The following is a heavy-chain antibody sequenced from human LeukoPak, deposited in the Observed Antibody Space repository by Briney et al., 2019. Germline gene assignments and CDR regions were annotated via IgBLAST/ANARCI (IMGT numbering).Heavy chain of an antibody. CDR3: ARAPSEVGGYYPEYFRH. J-gene: IGHJ1*01. CDR1: GFTFSRYW. V-gene: IGHV3-74*01. Sequence: GGSLRLSCAASGFTFSRYWMHWVRHAPGKGLVWVSRIKSDGKTNYSDSVKGGFTISRDNAKNTVSLQMDSLRAEDTGVYYCARAPSEVGGYYPEYFRHWGQGTLVTVSS. D-gene: IGHD3-22*01. CDR2: IKSDGKT.